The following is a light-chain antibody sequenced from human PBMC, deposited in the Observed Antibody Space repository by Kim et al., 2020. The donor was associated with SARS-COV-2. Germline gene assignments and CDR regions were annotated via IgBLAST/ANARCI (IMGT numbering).Light chain of an antibody. CDR2: EAS. Sequence: SVGDRVTITCQRSQDSSNSLSWYQQRPGKDPSLLIYEASNLQTGVPERFTGSRYGTDFTLTITSLQPGDVGTYYCQHYDNHASLSFGGGTKVDIK. CDR1: QDSSNS. V-gene: IGKV1-33*01. CDR3: QHYDNHASLS. J-gene: IGKJ4*01.